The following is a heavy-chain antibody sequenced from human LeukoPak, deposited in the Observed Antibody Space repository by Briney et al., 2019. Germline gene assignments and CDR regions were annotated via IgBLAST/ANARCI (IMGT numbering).Heavy chain of an antibody. J-gene: IGHJ6*03. CDR1: GGSISSYY. V-gene: IGHV4-59*08. D-gene: IGHD2-21*02. CDR3: ASEAYCGGDCYPPPYYYYYYMDV. Sequence: SETLSLTCTVSGGSISSYYWSWIRQPPGKGLEWIGYIYYSGSTNYNPSLKSRVTISVDTSKNQFSLKLSSVTAADTAVYYCASEAYCGGDCYPPPYYYYYYMDVWGKGTTVTVSS. CDR2: IYYSGST.